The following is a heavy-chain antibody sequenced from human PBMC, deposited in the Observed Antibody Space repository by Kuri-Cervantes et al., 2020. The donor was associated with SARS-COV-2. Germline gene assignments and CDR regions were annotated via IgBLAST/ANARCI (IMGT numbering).Heavy chain of an antibody. V-gene: IGHV1-2*04. CDR1: GYTFTGYY. CDR2: INPNSGGT. CDR3: ERSTPFRRLVVISRGGAFDI. D-gene: IGHD3-22*01. J-gene: IGHJ3*02. Sequence: ASVKVSCKASGYTFTGYYMHWVRQAPGQGLEWMGWINPNSGGTSYAQKFQGWVTMTRDTSISTVYMELSRLRSDDTAVYYCERSTPFRRLVVISRGGAFDIWGRVTMVTVSS.